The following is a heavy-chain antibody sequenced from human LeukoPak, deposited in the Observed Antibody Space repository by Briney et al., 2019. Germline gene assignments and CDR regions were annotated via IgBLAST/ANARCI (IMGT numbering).Heavy chain of an antibody. CDR1: GGTFSSYA. CDR2: IIPIFGTA. V-gene: IGHV1-69*13. Sequence: GASVTVSCKASGGTFSSYAISWVRQAPGQGLEWMGGIIPIFGTANYAQKFQGRVTITADESTSTAYMELSSLRSDDTAVYYCARLLRKYYYYYGMDVWGQETTVTVSS. J-gene: IGHJ6*02. D-gene: IGHD4-17*01. CDR3: ARLLRKYYYYYGMDV.